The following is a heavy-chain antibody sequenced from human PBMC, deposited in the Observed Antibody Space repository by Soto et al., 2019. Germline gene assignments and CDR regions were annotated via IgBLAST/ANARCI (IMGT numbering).Heavy chain of an antibody. Sequence: EVQLVESGGGLVQPGGSLRLSCAASGFTFSSYAMSWVRQAPGKGLEWVSTISASGGSTYHADSVKGRFTISRDNSKNTLYLQMNSLRDQDTAAYYCAKDIRSSVSYYIYGMDVWGQGTTVTVS. CDR1: GFTFSSYA. V-gene: IGHV3-23*04. CDR3: AKDIRSSVSYYIYGMDV. CDR2: ISASGGST. J-gene: IGHJ6*02. D-gene: IGHD3-10*01.